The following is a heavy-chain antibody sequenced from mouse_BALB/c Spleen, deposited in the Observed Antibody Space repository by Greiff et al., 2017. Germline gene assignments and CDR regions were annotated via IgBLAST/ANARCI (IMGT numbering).Heavy chain of an antibody. D-gene: IGHD1-1*01. CDR2: ISYSGST. V-gene: IGHV3-8*02. CDR1: GDSITSGY. CDR3: ATYGSSYWYFDV. Sequence: EVQLVESGPSLVKPSQTLSLTCSVTGDSITSGYWNWIRKFPGNKLEYMGYISYSGSTYYNPSLKSRISITRDTSKNQYYLQLNSVTTEDTATYYCATYGSSYWYFDVWGAGTTVTVSS. J-gene: IGHJ1*01.